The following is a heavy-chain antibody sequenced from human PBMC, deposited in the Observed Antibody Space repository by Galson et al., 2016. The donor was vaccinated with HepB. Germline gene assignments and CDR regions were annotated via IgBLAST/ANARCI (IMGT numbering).Heavy chain of an antibody. CDR1: GFNFNIYR. D-gene: IGHD5/OR15-5a*01. Sequence: SLRLSCAVSGFNFNIYRMNWVRQAPGKGLEWVAAIGFNPNNLYYADSVKGRFTIARDNTRSSLFLQMNSLTVEDTAVYFCARDHSLGPGVVYYSDKWGQGTLVTVSS. CDR3: ARDHSLGPGVVYYSDK. V-gene: IGHV3-21*01. CDR2: IGFNPNNL. J-gene: IGHJ4*02.